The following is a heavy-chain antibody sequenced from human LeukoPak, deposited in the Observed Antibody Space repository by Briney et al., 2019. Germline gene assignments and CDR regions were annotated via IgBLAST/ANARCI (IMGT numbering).Heavy chain of an antibody. CDR2: IKKNGGDK. V-gene: IGHV3-7*01. CDR1: GFAFNIYW. J-gene: IGHJ3*01. CDR3: VSLKVSTGRDSFDL. D-gene: IGHD1-14*01. Sequence: GGSLRLSCAASGFAFNIYWMTWVRRAPGKGLEWVANIKKNGGDKDYVDSVRGRFTVSRDNAKSSLYLQMNRLRADDTAVYYCVSLKVSTGRDSFDLWGRGTMVTVSS.